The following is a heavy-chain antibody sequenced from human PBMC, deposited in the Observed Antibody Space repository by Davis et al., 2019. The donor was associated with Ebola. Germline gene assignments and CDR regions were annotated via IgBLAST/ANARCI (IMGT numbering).Heavy chain of an antibody. CDR3: ARVEYTTASAAFDS. CDR1: GGTFNYHA. CDR2: VIPVHNVT. V-gene: IGHV1-69*04. Sequence: SVKVSCKAPGGTFNYHAITWVRQAPGQGLEWMGRVIPVHNVTNHAQKFQGRLSITADKSTSTAYMELRSLTSDDTAVYYCARVEYTTASAAFDSWGQGTLVTVSS. D-gene: IGHD1-26*01. J-gene: IGHJ4*02.